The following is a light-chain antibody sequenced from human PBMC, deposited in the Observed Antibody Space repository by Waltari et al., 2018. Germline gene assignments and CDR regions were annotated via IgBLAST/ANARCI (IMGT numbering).Light chain of an antibody. V-gene: IGKV3-15*01. Sequence: EIVMTQSPATVSVSPGDRATLSCRARQNINNNVAWYQQKPGQAPRLLIYGVSTRDTGIPAMFGGSGSGKEFTLTISSLQSDDVAVYYCQQYDKGLWTFGQGTKVEIK. CDR3: QQYDKGLWT. J-gene: IGKJ1*01. CDR1: QNINNN. CDR2: GVS.